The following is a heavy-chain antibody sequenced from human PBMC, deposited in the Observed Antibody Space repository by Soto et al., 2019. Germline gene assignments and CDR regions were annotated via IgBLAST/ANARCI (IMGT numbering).Heavy chain of an antibody. Sequence: GGSLRLSCAASGFNFSSYAMNWVRQAPGKGLEWVSALSGSGGTTYYADSVKGRLTISRDNSKNTLYLQMNSLRAEDTAVYYCAKLLHFDYGMDVWGQGTTVTVSS. V-gene: IGHV3-23*01. J-gene: IGHJ6*02. CDR1: GFNFSSYA. CDR2: LSGSGGTT. CDR3: AKLLHFDYGMDV.